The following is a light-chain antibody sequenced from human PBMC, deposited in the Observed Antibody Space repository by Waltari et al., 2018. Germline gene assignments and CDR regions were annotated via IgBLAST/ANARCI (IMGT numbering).Light chain of an antibody. Sequence: QSALTQPASVSGSPGQSNTISCRATSTDIGASKHVSWYQPHPGKAPKLRIYEVRNRPSGVSNRFSGSKSGNTASLTISGLQADDESHYYCTSFTSSATWVFGGGTKVTVL. V-gene: IGLV2-14*01. CDR1: STDIGASKH. CDR3: TSFTSSATWV. J-gene: IGLJ3*02. CDR2: EVR.